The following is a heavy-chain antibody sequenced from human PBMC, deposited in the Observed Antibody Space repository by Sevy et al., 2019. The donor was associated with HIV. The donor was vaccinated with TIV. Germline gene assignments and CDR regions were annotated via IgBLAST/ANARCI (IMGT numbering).Heavy chain of an antibody. Sequence: SGPTLVNPTQTLTLTCTFSGFSLSTRGVAVGWVRQPPGKALEWLALIYWDDDKRYSPSLSSRLDITKDTSKNQVVLTMTNMDPVDTATYYCVHRLLSIYMDVWGKGTTVTVSS. CDR2: IYWDDDK. CDR3: VHRLLSIYMDV. D-gene: IGHD3-3*01. V-gene: IGHV2-5*02. J-gene: IGHJ6*03. CDR1: GFSLSTRGVA.